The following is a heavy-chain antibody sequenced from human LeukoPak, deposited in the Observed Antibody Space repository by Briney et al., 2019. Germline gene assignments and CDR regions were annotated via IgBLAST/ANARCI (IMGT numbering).Heavy chain of an antibody. D-gene: IGHD2-2*01. V-gene: IGHV3-11*04. J-gene: IGHJ3*02. CDR2: ISSSGSTI. CDR3: ARDLGGYCSSTSCYDGAFDI. CDR1: GFTFSDYY. Sequence: PGGSLRLSCAASGFTFSDYYMSWLRQAPGKGLEWVSYISSSGSTIYYADSVKGRFTISRDNAKNPLYLQMNSLRAEDTAVYYCARDLGGYCSSTSCYDGAFDIWGQGTMVTVSS.